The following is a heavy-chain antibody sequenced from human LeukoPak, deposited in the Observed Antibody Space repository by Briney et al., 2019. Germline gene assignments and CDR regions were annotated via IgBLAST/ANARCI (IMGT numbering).Heavy chain of an antibody. CDR1: GFTIGPYA. CDR2: IKADGSGT. J-gene: IGHJ6*02. V-gene: IGHV3-43*02. Sequence: GGSLRLSCAASGFTIGPYAMYWVRQGPGGGLEWVSVIKADGSGTFYADSVRGRFTTSRDNSKNSLYLQMNRLTSEDTPLYYCATWAFYHNLDVWGQGTTVIVSS. CDR3: ATWAFYHNLDV. D-gene: IGHD2/OR15-2a*01.